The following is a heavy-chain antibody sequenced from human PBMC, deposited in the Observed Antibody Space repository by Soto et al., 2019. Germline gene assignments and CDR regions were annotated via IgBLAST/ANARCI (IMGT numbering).Heavy chain of an antibody. Sequence: GGSLRLSCAASGFTFSGSAMHWVRRASGKGLEWVGRIRSKANSYATAYAASVKGRFTISRDDSKNTAYLQMNSLKTEDTAVYYCTTAYYDYVWGSYYFDYWGQGTLVTVSS. CDR3: TTAYYDYVWGSYYFDY. V-gene: IGHV3-73*01. CDR1: GFTFSGSA. J-gene: IGHJ4*02. D-gene: IGHD3-16*01. CDR2: IRSKANSYAT.